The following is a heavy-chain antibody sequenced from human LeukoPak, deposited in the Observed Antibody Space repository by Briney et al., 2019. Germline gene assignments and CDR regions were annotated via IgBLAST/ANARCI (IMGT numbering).Heavy chain of an antibody. V-gene: IGHV4-34*01. CDR3: ARFGWFTLMDV. CDR1: GGSFSGYY. CDR2: INHSGST. D-gene: IGHD6-19*01. J-gene: IGHJ6*03. Sequence: PSETLSLTCAVYGGSFSGYYWSWIRQPPGKGLEWIGEINHSGSTNYNPSLKSRVTISVDTSKNQFSLKLSSVAAADTAVYYCARFGWFTLMDVWGKGTTVTVSS.